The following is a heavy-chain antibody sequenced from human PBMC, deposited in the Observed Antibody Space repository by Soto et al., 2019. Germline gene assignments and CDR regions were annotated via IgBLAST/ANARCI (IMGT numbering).Heavy chain of an antibody. V-gene: IGHV1-8*01. Sequence: ASVKVSCKASGYTFTSYDINWVRQATGQGLEWMGWMNPNSGNTGYAQKFQGRVTMTRNTSISTAYMELSSLRSEDTAVYYCARSLGLKSWFDPWGQGTLVTVSS. CDR2: MNPNSGNT. CDR3: ARSLGLKSWFDP. CDR1: GYTFTSYD. D-gene: IGHD1-26*01. J-gene: IGHJ5*02.